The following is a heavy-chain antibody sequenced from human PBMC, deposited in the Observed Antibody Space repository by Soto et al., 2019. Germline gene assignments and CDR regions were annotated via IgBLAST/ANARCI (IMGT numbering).Heavy chain of an antibody. CDR2: IGSPGDT. D-gene: IGHD2-2*01. J-gene: IGHJ6*02. CDR3: ARAGCSSTSCSYYYQNGMDV. Sequence: GGSLRLSCAGSGFTLRNYDMHWVRQPTGKGLEWVSGIGSPGDTYYAGSVEGRFSISRENAKNSFYLQMDSLRAEDTAVYYCARAGCSSTSCSYYYQNGMDVWGQGTTVTVSS. V-gene: IGHV3-13*01. CDR1: GFTLRNYD.